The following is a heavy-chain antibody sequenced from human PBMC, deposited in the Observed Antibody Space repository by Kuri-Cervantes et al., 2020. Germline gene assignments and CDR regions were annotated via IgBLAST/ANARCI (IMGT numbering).Heavy chain of an antibody. CDR2: IYYSGST. Sequence: SETLSLTCTVSGGSISSSSYYWGWIRQPPGKGLEWIGYIYYSGSTNYNPSLKSRVTISVDTSKNQFSLKLSSVTAADTAVYYCARDVRDGYKNHYWYFYLWGRGTLVTVSS. CDR3: ARDVRDGYKNHYWYFYL. J-gene: IGHJ2*01. D-gene: IGHD5-24*01. V-gene: IGHV4-61*01. CDR1: GGSISSSSYY.